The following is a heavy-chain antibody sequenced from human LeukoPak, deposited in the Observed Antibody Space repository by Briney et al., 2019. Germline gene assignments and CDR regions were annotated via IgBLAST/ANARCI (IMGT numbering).Heavy chain of an antibody. J-gene: IGHJ6*03. D-gene: IGHD3-3*01. CDR1: GGSISSYY. Sequence: SETLSLTCTVSGGSISSYYWSWIRQPPGKGLEWIGYIYYSGSTNYNPSLKSRVTISVDTSKNQFSLKLSSVTAADTAVYYCARETYYDFLDYYYYYMDVWGKGTTVTVSS. V-gene: IGHV4-59*12. CDR2: IYYSGST. CDR3: ARETYYDFLDYYYYYMDV.